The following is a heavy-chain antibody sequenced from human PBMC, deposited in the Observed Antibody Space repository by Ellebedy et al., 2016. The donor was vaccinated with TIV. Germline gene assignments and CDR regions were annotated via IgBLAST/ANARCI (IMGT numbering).Heavy chain of an antibody. J-gene: IGHJ5*02. V-gene: IGHV4-39*01. CDR1: GGSMTRSSYY. Sequence: SETLSLTCTVSGGSMTRSSYYWAWIRQPPGTGLEWIGSIYYSGTTYYNPSLKSRVTISVDTSKNQFSLQLSSVTAADTAVYHCARWFGELLYVRWFDPWGQGTLVTVSS. CDR3: ARWFGELLYVRWFDP. CDR2: IYYSGTT. D-gene: IGHD3-10*01.